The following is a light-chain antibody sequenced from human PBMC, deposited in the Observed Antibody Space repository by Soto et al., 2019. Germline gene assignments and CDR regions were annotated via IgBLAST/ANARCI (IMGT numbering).Light chain of an antibody. CDR2: DAS. CDR1: QSVSSY. CDR3: QQYGTSPQT. V-gene: IGKV3-20*01. Sequence: ELVLTQSPVTLSLSRGGRGTLSGRASQSVSSYLAWYQQKPGQAPRLLIYDASSRATGIPDRCSGSGSGTDFTLTISRLEPEDFAVYYCQQYGTSPQTFGQGTKVDIK. J-gene: IGKJ1*01.